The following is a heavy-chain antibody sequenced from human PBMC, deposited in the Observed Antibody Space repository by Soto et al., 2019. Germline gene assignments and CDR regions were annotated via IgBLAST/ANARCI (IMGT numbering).Heavy chain of an antibody. CDR3: AAEYSSSWGLLDY. Sequence: ASVKVSCKASGFTFTSSAVQWVRQARGQRLEWIGWIVVGSGNTNYAQKFQERVTITRDMSTSTAYMELSSLRSEDTAVYYCAAEYSSSWGLLDYWGQGTLVTVSS. CDR2: IVVGSGNT. J-gene: IGHJ4*02. V-gene: IGHV1-58*01. CDR1: GFTFTSSA. D-gene: IGHD6-6*01.